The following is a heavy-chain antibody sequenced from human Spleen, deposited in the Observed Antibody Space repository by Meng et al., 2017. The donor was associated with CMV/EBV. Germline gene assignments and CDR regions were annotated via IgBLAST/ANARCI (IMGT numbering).Heavy chain of an antibody. CDR2: ITSGVGDT. CDR3: ANPSRVGIFGNY. D-gene: IGHD2-21*01. J-gene: IGHJ4*02. CDR1: GFTLNKYD. V-gene: IGHV3-23*01. Sequence: GESLKISCAASGFTLNKYDMTWVRQAPGKGLVWVSTITSGVGDTYYADSVKGRFTVSRDTSKNTLYLQMDSLRAEDTAIYYCANPSRVGIFGNYWGQGTLVTVSS.